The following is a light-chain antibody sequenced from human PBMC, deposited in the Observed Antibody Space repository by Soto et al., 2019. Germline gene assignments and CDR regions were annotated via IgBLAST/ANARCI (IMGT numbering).Light chain of an antibody. CDR1: SSNIGNNH. CDR2: DNS. V-gene: IGLV1-51*01. CDR3: ETWDSSLSAVV. Sequence: QSVLTQPPSVSATPGQKVTISCSGSSSNIGNNHVSWYQQFPGTAPKVVIYDNSVRPSGIPDRFSGSKSGTSATLRITGLQTEDEADYYCETWDSSLSAVVFGGGTKVTVL. J-gene: IGLJ3*02.